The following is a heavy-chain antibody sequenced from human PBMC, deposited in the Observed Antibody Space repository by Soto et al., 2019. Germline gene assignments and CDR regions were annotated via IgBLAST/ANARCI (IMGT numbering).Heavy chain of an antibody. Sequence: QVQLVQSGAEVKKPGSSVKVSCKASGGTFSSYAISWVRQAPGQGLEWMGGIIPIFGTANYAQKFQGRVTITADEFTSIAYMEMSSLRSEDTAVYYCARSVLRFLEWSENYYYYGMDVWGQGTTVTVSS. CDR2: IIPIFGTA. J-gene: IGHJ6*02. V-gene: IGHV1-69*12. CDR3: ARSVLRFLEWSENYYYYGMDV. CDR1: GGTFSSYA. D-gene: IGHD3-3*01.